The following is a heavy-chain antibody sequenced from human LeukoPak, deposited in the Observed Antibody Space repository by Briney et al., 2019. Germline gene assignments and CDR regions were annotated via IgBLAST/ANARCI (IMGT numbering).Heavy chain of an antibody. V-gene: IGHV1-18*01. D-gene: IGHD3-9*01. CDR2: ISAYNGNT. J-gene: IGHJ4*02. Sequence: ASVKVSCTASGYTFTSYGISWVRQAPGQGLEWMGWISAYNGNTNYAQKLQGRVTMTTDTSTSTAYMELRSLRSDDTAVYYCARDSILTGEFDYWGQGTLVTVSS. CDR3: ARDSILTGEFDY. CDR1: GYTFTSYG.